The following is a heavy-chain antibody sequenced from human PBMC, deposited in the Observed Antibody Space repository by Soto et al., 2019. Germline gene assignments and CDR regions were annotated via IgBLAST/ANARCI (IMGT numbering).Heavy chain of an antibody. CDR1: GFTFSDYA. V-gene: IGHV3-30*18. CDR3: AKGGRQWLVTSDFNY. J-gene: IGHJ4*02. CDR2: VSHDGRNT. Sequence: VQLVESGGGVVQPGRSLRLSCAASGFTFSDYAMHWVRQATGKGLEWVAVVSHDGRNTHYADSVKGRFTSSRDSSKNTVSLEMTSLRAEDTAVYYCAKGGRQWLVTSDFNYWGQGALVTVSS. D-gene: IGHD6-19*01.